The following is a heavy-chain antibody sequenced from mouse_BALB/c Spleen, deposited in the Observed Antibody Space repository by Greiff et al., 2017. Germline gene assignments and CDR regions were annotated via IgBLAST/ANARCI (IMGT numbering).Heavy chain of an antibody. D-gene: IGHD2-4*01. CDR1: GYAFSSYW. CDR3: ARGGITKAMDY. CDR2: IYPGDGDT. J-gene: IGHJ4*01. V-gene: IGHV1-80*01. Sequence: VQLQQSGAELVRPGSSVKISCKASGYAFSSYWMNWVKQRPGQGLEWIGQIYPGDGDTNYNGKFKGKATLTADKSSSTAYMQLSSLTSEDSAVYFCARGGITKAMDYWGQGTSVTVSS.